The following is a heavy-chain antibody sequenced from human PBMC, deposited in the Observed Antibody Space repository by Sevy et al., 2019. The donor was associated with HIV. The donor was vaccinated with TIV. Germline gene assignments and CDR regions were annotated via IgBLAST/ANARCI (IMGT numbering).Heavy chain of an antibody. CDR1: GFTFSSYA. CDR3: AKDIIAAAGTGVGWFDP. CDR2: ISGSGGST. J-gene: IGHJ5*02. D-gene: IGHD6-13*01. Sequence: GSLRLSCAASGFTFSSYAMSWVRQAPGKGLEWVSAISGSGGSTYYADSVKGRFTISRDNSKNTRYLQMNSLRAEDTAVYYCAKDIIAAAGTGVGWFDPWGQGTLVTVSS. V-gene: IGHV3-23*01.